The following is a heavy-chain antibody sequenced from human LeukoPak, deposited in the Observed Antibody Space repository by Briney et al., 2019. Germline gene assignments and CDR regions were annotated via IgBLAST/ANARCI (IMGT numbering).Heavy chain of an antibody. J-gene: IGHJ4*02. D-gene: IGHD3/OR15-3a*01. Sequence: GGSLRLSCAVSGITLSNYGMSWVRQAPGKGLEWVAGISDSGGSTNYADSVKGRFTISRDNPKNTLYLQMNSLRAEDTAVYFCAKRGVVIRVILVGFHKATYYFESWGQGALVTVSS. V-gene: IGHV3-23*01. CDR2: ISDSGGST. CDR3: AKRGVVIRVILVGFHKATYYFES. CDR1: GITLSNYG.